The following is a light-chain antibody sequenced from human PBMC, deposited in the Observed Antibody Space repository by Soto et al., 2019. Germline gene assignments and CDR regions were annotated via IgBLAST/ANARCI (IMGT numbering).Light chain of an antibody. CDR2: DVS. J-gene: IGLJ1*01. V-gene: IGLV2-11*01. CDR3: CSYAGRYTYV. Sequence: QSVLTQPRSVSGSPGQSVTISCSGTSSNVGGYNYVSWYQQHPGRAPKLMIYDVSKRPSGVPDRFSGSKSGNTASLTISGLQAEDEPDYYCCSYAGRYTYVFGTGTKVTVL. CDR1: SSNVGGYNY.